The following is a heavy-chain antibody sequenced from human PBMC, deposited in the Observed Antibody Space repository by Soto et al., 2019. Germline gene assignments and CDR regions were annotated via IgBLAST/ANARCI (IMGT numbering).Heavy chain of an antibody. D-gene: IGHD6-19*01. J-gene: IGHJ4*02. Sequence: LRLSCAASGFTFSSYAMHWVRQAPGKGLEWVAVISYDGSNKYYADSVKGRFTISRDNSKNTLYLQMNSLRAEDTAVYYCARGGYVAVAGMDYWGQGTLVTVSS. CDR2: ISYDGSNK. V-gene: IGHV3-30-3*01. CDR3: ARGGYVAVAGMDY. CDR1: GFTFSSYA.